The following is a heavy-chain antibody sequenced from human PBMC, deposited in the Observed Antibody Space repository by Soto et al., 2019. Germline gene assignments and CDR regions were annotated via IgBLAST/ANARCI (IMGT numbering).Heavy chain of an antibody. CDR1: GGSFSGYY. CDR2: INHSGST. CDR3: ARGRRYYDFWSGPNWFDP. D-gene: IGHD3-3*01. V-gene: IGHV4-34*01. Sequence: SETLSLTCAVYGGSFSGYYWSWIRQPPGKGLEWIGEINHSGSTNYNPSLKSRVTISVDTSKNQFSLKLSSVTAADTAVYYCARGRRYYDFWSGPNWFDPWGQGTLVTVSS. J-gene: IGHJ5*02.